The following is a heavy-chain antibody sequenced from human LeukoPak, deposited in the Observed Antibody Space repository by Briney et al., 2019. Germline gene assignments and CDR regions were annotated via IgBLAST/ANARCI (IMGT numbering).Heavy chain of an antibody. V-gene: IGHV3-66*01. D-gene: IGHD6-13*01. CDR3: ARASRLDY. CDR2: IYSGGST. CDR1: GFTVSSNY. J-gene: IGHJ4*02. Sequence: GGPLRFSCVASGFTVSSNYMSWVRQAPGKGLEWVSVIYSGGSTYYADSVKGRFTISRDNSKNTLYLQMNSLRAEDTAVYYCARASRLDYWGQGTLVTVSS.